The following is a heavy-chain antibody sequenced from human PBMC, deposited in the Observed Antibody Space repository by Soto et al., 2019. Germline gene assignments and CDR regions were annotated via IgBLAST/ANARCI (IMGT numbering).Heavy chain of an antibody. D-gene: IGHD3-10*01. V-gene: IGHV3-7*01. CDR3: ARERYYYGSGDY. CDR1: RCTFSSYW. CDR2: IKEDGSEK. J-gene: IGHJ4*02. Sequence: GGSLRLSWAASRCTFSSYWMSWVRQAPGKGLEWVANIKEDGSEKNYVDSVKGQFTISRDNAKNSLYLQMNSLRAEDTAVYYCARERYYYGSGDYWGQGTLVTVSS.